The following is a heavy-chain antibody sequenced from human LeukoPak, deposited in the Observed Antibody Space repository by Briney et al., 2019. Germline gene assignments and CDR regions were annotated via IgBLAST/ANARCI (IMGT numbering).Heavy chain of an antibody. Sequence: GGSLRLSCAVSGLTFSSYAMSWVRQAPGKGLEWVSGINWNGGRTGYADSVKGRFTISRDNVKNSLYLQMNSLRAEDTALYYCARDYDYGDYPGYWGQGTLVTVSS. D-gene: IGHD4-17*01. CDR1: GLTFSSYA. CDR3: ARDYDYGDYPGY. CDR2: INWNGGRT. V-gene: IGHV3-20*04. J-gene: IGHJ4*02.